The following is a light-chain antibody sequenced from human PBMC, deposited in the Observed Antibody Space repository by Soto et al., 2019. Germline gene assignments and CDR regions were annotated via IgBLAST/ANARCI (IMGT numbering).Light chain of an antibody. Sequence: EIVLTQSPGTLSLSPGERATLSCMARQSVSSRHAAWYQHKPGQAPSLLICAASSRATGSPDRFSGGGSGTDFTLTISSLQSEDFAIYYCQQYYDWPITFGQGTRLEI. CDR3: QQYYDWPIT. CDR1: QSVSSRH. J-gene: IGKJ5*01. CDR2: AAS. V-gene: IGKV3-20*01.